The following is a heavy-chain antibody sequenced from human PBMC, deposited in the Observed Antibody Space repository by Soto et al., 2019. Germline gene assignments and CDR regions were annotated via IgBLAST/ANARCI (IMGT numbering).Heavy chain of an antibody. CDR2: INHSGST. CDR3: ARDERVVVAATGDAFDI. CDR1: GGSFSGYY. D-gene: IGHD2-15*01. V-gene: IGHV4-34*01. J-gene: IGHJ3*02. Sequence: SETLSLTCAVDGGSFSGYYWSWIRQPPGKGLEWIGEINHSGSTNYNPSLKSRVTISVDTSKNQFSLKLSSVTAADTAVYYCARDERVVVAATGDAFDIWGQGTTXTVSS.